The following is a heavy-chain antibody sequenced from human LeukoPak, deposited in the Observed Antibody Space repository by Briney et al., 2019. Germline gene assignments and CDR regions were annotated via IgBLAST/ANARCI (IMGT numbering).Heavy chain of an antibody. J-gene: IGHJ5*02. Sequence: SQTLSLTCSVPGDSISSRTYYWTWIRQHPEKGLEWIGYIWNSGSTNYNPALKSRVTISVETSKNQFSLKLTSVTAADTAIYYCARDVSSMFPNWFDPWGQGILVIVSS. V-gene: IGHV4-31*03. CDR1: GDSISSRTYY. CDR3: ARDVSSMFPNWFDP. CDR2: IWNSGST. D-gene: IGHD6-6*01.